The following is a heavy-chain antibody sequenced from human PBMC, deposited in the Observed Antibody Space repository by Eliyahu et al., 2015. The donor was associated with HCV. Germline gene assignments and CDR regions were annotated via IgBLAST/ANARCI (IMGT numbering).Heavy chain of an antibody. J-gene: IGHJ3*02. CDR1: XFTFSXYG. CDR2: ISYDGSNK. D-gene: IGHD6-13*01. CDR3: AKVEHSSSWYEDDAFDI. V-gene: IGHV3-30*18. Sequence: QVQLVESGGGVVQPGRSLRLSCAASXFTFSXYGMHWVRQAPGKGLEWVAVISYDGSNKYYADSVKGRFTISRDNSKNTLYLQMNSLRAEDTAVYYCAKVEHSSSWYEDDAFDIWGQGTMVTVSS.